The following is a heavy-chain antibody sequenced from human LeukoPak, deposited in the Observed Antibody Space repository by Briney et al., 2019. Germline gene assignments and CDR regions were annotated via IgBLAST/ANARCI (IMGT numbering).Heavy chain of an antibody. J-gene: IGHJ4*02. Sequence: SVKVSCKASGGSFSSYAISWVRQPPAQGLEWMGRIIPIFGIANYAQKFQGRVTITADKSTSTAYMELSSLRSEDTAVYYCARRDYGGSNDYWGQGTLVTVSS. CDR3: ARRDYGGSNDY. D-gene: IGHD4-23*01. V-gene: IGHV1-69*04. CDR1: GGSFSSYA. CDR2: IIPIFGIA.